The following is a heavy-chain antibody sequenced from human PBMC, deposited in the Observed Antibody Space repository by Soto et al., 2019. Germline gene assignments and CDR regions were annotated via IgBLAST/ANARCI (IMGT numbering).Heavy chain of an antibody. V-gene: IGHV1-18*01. D-gene: IGHD2-2*01. J-gene: IGHJ4*02. CDR1: GYSFSSYA. CDR3: ARAIIVVPVRPGRFDY. CDR2: ISGYNGNM. Sequence: ASVKVSCKASGYSFSSYAITWVRQAPGKGLEWMGWISGYNGNMNYAQKFQGRVTMTTDTSTSTGYMELRSLRSDDTAVYYCARAIIVVPVRPGRFDYWGQGTLVTVSS.